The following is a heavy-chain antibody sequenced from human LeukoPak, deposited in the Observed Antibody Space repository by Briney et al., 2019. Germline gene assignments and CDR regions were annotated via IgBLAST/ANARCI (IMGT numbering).Heavy chain of an antibody. D-gene: IGHD6-6*01. V-gene: IGHV4-59*08. CDR2: IYYSGST. J-gene: IGHJ3*02. CDR3: AREYSSSSGRRAFDI. CDR1: GGSISGYY. Sequence: SETLSLTCTVSGGSISGYYWSWIGQPPGKGLEWIGYIYYSGSTNYNPSPKSRLTISIDTSENQFSLKLSSVTAADTAVYYCAREYSSSSGRRAFDIWGQGTMVTVSS.